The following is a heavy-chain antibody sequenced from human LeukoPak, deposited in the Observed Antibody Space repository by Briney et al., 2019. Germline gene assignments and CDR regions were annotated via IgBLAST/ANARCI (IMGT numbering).Heavy chain of an antibody. CDR2: IYSRGTT. CDR1: GDSINSYF. D-gene: IGHD2-21*02. J-gene: IGHJ3*01. V-gene: IGHV4-4*07. Sequence: PSETLSLTCTVSGDSINSYFWTWIRQPPGKGLEWLGCIYSRGTTAYNRCRESRLTMSTDTSKNQFSLTLRSVTSADTAVYFCARVTRTHDAFDVWGQPIVVTVSS. CDR3: ARVTRTHDAFDV.